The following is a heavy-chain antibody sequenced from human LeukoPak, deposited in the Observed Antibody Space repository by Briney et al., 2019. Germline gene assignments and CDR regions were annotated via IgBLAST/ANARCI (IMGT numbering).Heavy chain of an antibody. CDR1: GFTFSSYA. Sequence: GRSLRLPCAASGFTFSSYAMHWVRQAPGKGLEWVAVISYDGSNKYYADSVKGRFTISRDNSKNTLYLQMNSLRAEDTAVYYCARNQNYGDYFDYWGQGTLVTVSS. J-gene: IGHJ4*02. V-gene: IGHV3-30*04. D-gene: IGHD4-17*01. CDR2: ISYDGSNK. CDR3: ARNQNYGDYFDY.